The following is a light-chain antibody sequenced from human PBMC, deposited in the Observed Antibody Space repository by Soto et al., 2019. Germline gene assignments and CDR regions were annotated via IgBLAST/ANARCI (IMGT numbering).Light chain of an antibody. CDR2: EVR. CDR3: SSYTTSSTWV. V-gene: IGLV2-14*01. CDR1: SSDVGGYNY. Sequence: QSALTQPASVSGSPGQSISISCTGTSSDVGGYNYVSWYQLYPGKAPKLIIYEVRNRPSGVFDRFSGSKSGNTASLTISGLQAEDEADYYCSSYTTSSTWVFGGGTKLTVL. J-gene: IGLJ3*02.